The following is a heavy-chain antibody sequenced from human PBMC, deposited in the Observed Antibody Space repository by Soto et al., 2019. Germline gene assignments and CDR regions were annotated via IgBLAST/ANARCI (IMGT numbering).Heavy chain of an antibody. CDR3: ASGLLLDYYDSSGYSDAFDI. D-gene: IGHD3-22*01. Sequence: ASVKVSCKASGGTFSSYAISWVRQAPGQGLEWMGGIIPIFGTANYAQKFQGRVTITADKSTSTAYMELSSLRSEDTAVYYCASGLLLDYYDSSGYSDAFDIWGQGTMVTASS. V-gene: IGHV1-69*06. CDR1: GGTFSSYA. J-gene: IGHJ3*02. CDR2: IIPIFGTA.